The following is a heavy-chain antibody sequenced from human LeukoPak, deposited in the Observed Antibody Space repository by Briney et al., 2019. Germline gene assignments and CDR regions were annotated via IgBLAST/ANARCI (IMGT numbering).Heavy chain of an antibody. V-gene: IGHV5-51*01. CDR1: GYSFTIYW. CDR3: AIPHWGSGWYYFDY. J-gene: IGHJ4*02. D-gene: IGHD6-19*01. Sequence: GASLTLSFKGSGYSFTIYWIGWVRQMPGKGLEWMGIIYPGDSDTRYSPSFQGQVTISADKSISTAYLQWSSLKASDTAMYYCAIPHWGSGWYYFDYWGQGTLVTVSS. CDR2: IYPGDSDT.